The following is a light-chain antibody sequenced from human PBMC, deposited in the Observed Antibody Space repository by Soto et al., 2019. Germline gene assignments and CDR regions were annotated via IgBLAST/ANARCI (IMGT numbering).Light chain of an antibody. J-gene: IGKJ2*01. CDR1: QNINNY. CDR2: TAS. V-gene: IGKV1-39*01. Sequence: IQMTQSPSSLSASVGDRVTITCRASQNINNYLNWYQQKPGKAPQLLIYTASSLQSGVPSRFSGSGSGTDFTLTINDLQPEDFATYYCQESYSTPMYTFGQGTKVDIK. CDR3: QESYSTPMYT.